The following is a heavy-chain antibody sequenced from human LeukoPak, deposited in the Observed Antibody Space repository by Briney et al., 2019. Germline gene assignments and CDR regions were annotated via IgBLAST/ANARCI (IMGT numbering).Heavy chain of an antibody. CDR3: AREEYGSGSYRFDY. J-gene: IGHJ4*02. V-gene: IGHV4-39*02. CDR1: GGSISSSSYY. Sequence: SETLSLTYTVSGGSISSSSYYWGWIRQPPGKGLEWIGGIYYSGSTYYNPSLKSRVTISVDTSKNQFSLKLSSVTAADTTVYYCAREEYGSGSYRFDYWGQGTLVTVSS. D-gene: IGHD3-10*01. CDR2: IYYSGST.